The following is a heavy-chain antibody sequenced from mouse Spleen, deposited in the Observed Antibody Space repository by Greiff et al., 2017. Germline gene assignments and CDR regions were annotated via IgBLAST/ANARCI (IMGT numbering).Heavy chain of an antibody. CDR2: INYDGSST. CDR3: ARDYLYAMDY. D-gene: IGHD5-5*01. CDR1: GFTFSDYY. J-gene: IGHJ4*01. V-gene: IGHV5-16*01. Sequence: EVKLVESGGGLVQPGGSLKLSCTASGFTFSDYYMAWVRQVPEKGLEWVANINYDGSSTYYLDSLKSRFIISRDNAKNILYLQMSSLKSEDTATYYCARDYLYAMDYWGQGTSVTVSS.